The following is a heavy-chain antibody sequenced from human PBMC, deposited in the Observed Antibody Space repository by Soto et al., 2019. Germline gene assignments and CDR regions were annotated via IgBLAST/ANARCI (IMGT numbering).Heavy chain of an antibody. CDR1: GDTFNFYS. V-gene: IGHV1-69*02. J-gene: IGHJ4*02. CDR3: STSYGSGYRAFDS. D-gene: IGHD3-10*01. CDR2: INPILSMS. Sequence: QVQLVQSGADVQRPGSSVRVSCKASGDTFNFYSINWVRQAPGLGLQWMGRINPILSMSNYAPRFQGRVTMTADKSTSTAYTELSSLRSEDTAMYYCSTSYGSGYRAFDSWGQGALVTVS.